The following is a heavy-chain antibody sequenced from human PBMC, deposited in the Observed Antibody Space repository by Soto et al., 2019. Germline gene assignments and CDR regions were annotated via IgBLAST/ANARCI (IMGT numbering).Heavy chain of an antibody. J-gene: IGHJ4*02. CDR1: GGTFSSYA. CDR2: IIPIFGTA. Sequence: ASVKVSCKASGGTFSSYAISWVRQAPGQGLEWMGGIIPIFGTANYAQKLQGRVTVTSDTSTSTVYMELSSLISEDTAVYYCARDLAAADYWGQGTLVTVSS. D-gene: IGHD6-13*01. CDR3: ARDLAAADY. V-gene: IGHV1-69*05.